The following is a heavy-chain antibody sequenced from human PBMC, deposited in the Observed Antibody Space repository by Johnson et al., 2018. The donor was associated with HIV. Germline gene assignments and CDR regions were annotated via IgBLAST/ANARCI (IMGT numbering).Heavy chain of an antibody. Sequence: QVQLVESGGGVVQPGRSLRLSCATSGFTFSNFGMHWVRQAPGKGLEWVAVTSYDGNNKYYADSVKGRFTISRDISKNTLYLQMNSLRPEDTAVYYCARVRSTIVVVTATGGAFDIWGQGTMVTVSS. D-gene: IGHD2-21*02. CDR2: TSYDGNNK. V-gene: IGHV3-30*03. J-gene: IGHJ3*02. CDR3: ARVRSTIVVVTATGGAFDI. CDR1: GFTFSNFG.